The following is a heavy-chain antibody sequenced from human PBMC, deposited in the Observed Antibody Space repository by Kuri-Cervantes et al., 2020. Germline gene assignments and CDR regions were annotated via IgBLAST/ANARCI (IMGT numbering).Heavy chain of an antibody. D-gene: IGHD4-17*01. V-gene: IGHV1-18*01. CDR3: ARAYDYGDYVGAFDI. Sequence: ASVKVSCKASGYTFTSYGISWVRQAPGQGLAWMGWISAYNGNTNYAQKLQGRVTMTTDTSTSTAYMELRSLRSDDTAVYYCARAYDYGDYVGAFDIWGQGTMVTVSS. CDR1: GYTFTSYG. J-gene: IGHJ3*02. CDR2: ISAYNGNT.